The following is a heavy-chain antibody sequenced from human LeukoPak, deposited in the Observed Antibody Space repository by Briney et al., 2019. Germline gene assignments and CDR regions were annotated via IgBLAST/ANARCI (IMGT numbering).Heavy chain of an antibody. D-gene: IGHD1-26*01. CDR2: IYYSGST. Sequence: SETLSLTCTVSGGSISSSSYYWGWIRQPPGKGLEWIGSIYYSGSTYYNPSLKSRVTISVDTSKNQFSLKLSSVTAADTAVYYCARHDVVGATTGLRSDAFDIWGQGTMVTVSS. V-gene: IGHV4-39*01. CDR1: GGSISSSSYY. CDR3: ARHDVVGATTGLRSDAFDI. J-gene: IGHJ3*02.